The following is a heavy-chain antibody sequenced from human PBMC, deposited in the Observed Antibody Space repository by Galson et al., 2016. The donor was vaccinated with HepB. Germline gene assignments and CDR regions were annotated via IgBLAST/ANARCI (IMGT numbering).Heavy chain of an antibody. CDR2: ISWNSGII. Sequence: SLRLSCAASGFTFDDYALYWVRQAPGKGLEWVSGISWNSGIIAYADSVKGRFTISRDNAKNSLYLQMNSLRTEDTAFYYCAKDGLPGHNWWGFFDSWGQGSLVTVSS. CDR1: GFTFDDYA. J-gene: IGHJ4*02. V-gene: IGHV3-9*01. D-gene: IGHD1-20*01. CDR3: AKDGLPGHNWWGFFDS.